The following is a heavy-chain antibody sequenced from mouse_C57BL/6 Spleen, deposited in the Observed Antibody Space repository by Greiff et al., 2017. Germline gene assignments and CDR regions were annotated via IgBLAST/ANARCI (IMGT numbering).Heavy chain of an antibody. CDR3: ARPRLSRGAMDY. D-gene: IGHD1-1*01. CDR2: IYPGDGDT. Sequence: VHLVESGAELVKPGASVKISCKASGYAFSSYWMNWVKQRPGKGLEWIGQIYPGDGDTNYNGKFKGKATLTADKSSSTAYMQLSSLTSEDSAVYFCARPRLSRGAMDYWGQGTSVTVSS. CDR1: GYAFSSYW. V-gene: IGHV1-80*01. J-gene: IGHJ4*01.